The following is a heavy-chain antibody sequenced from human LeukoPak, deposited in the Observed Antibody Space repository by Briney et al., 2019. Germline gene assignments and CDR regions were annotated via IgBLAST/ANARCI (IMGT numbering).Heavy chain of an antibody. V-gene: IGHV4-34*01. CDR3: ARRYTNYAPLDY. CDR1: GGSFSGYY. CDR2: IYHSGGT. J-gene: IGHJ4*02. Sequence: SETPSLTCAVYGGSFSGYYWSWIRQPPGKGLEWIGEIYHSGGTNYNPSLKSRVTISVDTSKNQFSLKLSSVTAADTAVYYCARRYTNYAPLDYWGQGTLVTVSS. D-gene: IGHD1-1*01.